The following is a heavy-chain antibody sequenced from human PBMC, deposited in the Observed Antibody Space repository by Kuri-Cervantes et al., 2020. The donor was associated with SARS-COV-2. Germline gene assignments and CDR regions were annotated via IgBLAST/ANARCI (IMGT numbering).Heavy chain of an antibody. CDR3: ARESGRYYYDSSAYFVHAFDI. V-gene: IGHV4-34*01. Sequence: ESLKISCAVYGGSFSGYYWSWIRQPPGKGLEWIGEINHSGSTNYNPSLKSRVTVSVDTSKNQFSLKLSSVTAADTAVYYCARESGRYYYDSSAYFVHAFDIWGQGTMVTVSS. D-gene: IGHD3-22*01. J-gene: IGHJ3*02. CDR1: GGSFSGYY. CDR2: INHSGST.